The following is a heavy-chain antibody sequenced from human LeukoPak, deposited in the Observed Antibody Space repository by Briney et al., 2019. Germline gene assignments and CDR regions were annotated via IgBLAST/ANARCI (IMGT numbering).Heavy chain of an antibody. CDR3: ARDAGSDVGDGWFDP. Sequence: SETLSLTCTVSGGSITNYYWSWIRQTPGKGLEWIGNIYYRGNTNCNPSLESRVTVSVDTSKNQFSLKLDSVTAADTAVYYCARDAGSDVGDGWFDPWGQGTLVTVSS. CDR2: IYYRGNT. V-gene: IGHV4-59*01. J-gene: IGHJ5*02. D-gene: IGHD3-10*02. CDR1: GGSITNYY.